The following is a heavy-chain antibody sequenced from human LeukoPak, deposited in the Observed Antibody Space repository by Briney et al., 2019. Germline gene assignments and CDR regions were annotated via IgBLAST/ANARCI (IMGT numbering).Heavy chain of an antibody. Sequence: ASVKVSCTASGGTFSSYAISWVRQAPGQGLEWMGGIIPIFGTANYAQKFQGRVTITADESTSTAYVELSSLRSEDTAVYYCAREQYYGDYAIDFWGQGTLVTVSS. CDR2: IIPIFGTA. J-gene: IGHJ4*02. D-gene: IGHD4-17*01. CDR1: GGTFSSYA. CDR3: AREQYYGDYAIDF. V-gene: IGHV1-69*13.